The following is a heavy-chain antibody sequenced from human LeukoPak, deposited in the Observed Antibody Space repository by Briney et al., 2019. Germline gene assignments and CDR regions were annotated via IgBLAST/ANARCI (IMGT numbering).Heavy chain of an antibody. CDR3: ARDYYDILTGPDWFDP. CDR1: GGSISSYY. D-gene: IGHD3-9*01. Sequence: NPSETLSLTCTVSGGSISSYYWSWIRQPPGKGLEWIGYIYYSGSTNYNPSLKSRVTISVDTSKNQFSLKLSSVTAADTAVYYCARDYYDILTGPDWFDPWGQGTLVTVSS. V-gene: IGHV4-59*01. CDR2: IYYSGST. J-gene: IGHJ5*02.